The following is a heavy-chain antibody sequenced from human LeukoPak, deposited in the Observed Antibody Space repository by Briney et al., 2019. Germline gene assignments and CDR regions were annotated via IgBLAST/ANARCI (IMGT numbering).Heavy chain of an antibody. CDR3: ARGMSGYTEDPFDI. Sequence: ASVKVSCKASGYTFTSYSINWVRQAPGQGLEWMAWISAYNGNTNYAQKFHGRVTLTRDTSTSIAYMELRSLRSDDTAVYFCARGMSGYTEDPFDIWGQGTVVIVSS. D-gene: IGHD2-2*02. CDR2: ISAYNGNT. V-gene: IGHV1-18*01. CDR1: GYTFTSYS. J-gene: IGHJ3*02.